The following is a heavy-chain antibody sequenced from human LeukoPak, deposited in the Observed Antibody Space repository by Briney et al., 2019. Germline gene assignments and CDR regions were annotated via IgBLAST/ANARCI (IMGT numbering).Heavy chain of an antibody. J-gene: IGHJ4*02. V-gene: IGHV3-23*01. CDR1: EFTFSGYA. CDR3: AGGVGAAGGGSGTYHSMGF. CDR2: IGSGGAT. D-gene: IGHD3-10*01. Sequence: PAGSLRLSCAASEFTFSGYAVIWVRQAPGKGLEWVSAIGSGGATYYADSVKGRFSISRDSSRTTLSLEMSSLHAADTAVYYCAGGVGAAGGGSGTYHSMGFWGQGTLVTVSS.